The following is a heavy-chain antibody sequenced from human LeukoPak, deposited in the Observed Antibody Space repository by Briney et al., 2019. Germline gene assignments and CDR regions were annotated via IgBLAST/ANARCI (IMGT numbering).Heavy chain of an antibody. D-gene: IGHD3-10*01. V-gene: IGHV3-7*01. J-gene: IGHJ4*02. CDR3: ATSVPGFGESVNY. Sequence: PGGSLRLSCAASGFSFSTYLMTWVRQAPGKGLEWVANIKDDGSEKKYVDSVKGRFTLSRDNAKNSLYLQINSLKAEDTAVYYCATSVPGFGESVNYWGQGTLVTVSS. CDR2: IKDDGSEK. CDR1: GFSFSTYL.